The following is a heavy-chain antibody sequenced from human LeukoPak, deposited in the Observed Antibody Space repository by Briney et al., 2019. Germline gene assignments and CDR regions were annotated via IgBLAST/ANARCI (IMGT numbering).Heavy chain of an antibody. J-gene: IGHJ4*02. CDR2: ISYDGRNK. Sequence: GGSLRLSCAASGFIFSSYGIQWVRQAPGKGLERVAVISYDGRNKFYADSVKGRFTISRDNSKNTVSLQMNSLRVEDTALYYCAKELATVSFFDSWGQGTLVTVST. CDR1: GFIFSSYG. V-gene: IGHV3-30*18. D-gene: IGHD4-17*01. CDR3: AKELATVSFFDS.